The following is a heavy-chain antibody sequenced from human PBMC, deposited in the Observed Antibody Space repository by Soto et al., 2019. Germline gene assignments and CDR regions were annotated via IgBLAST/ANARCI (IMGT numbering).Heavy chain of an antibody. D-gene: IGHD3-10*01. CDR3: ASLSFASLWFGESSGIDY. Sequence: PGGSLRLSCAASGFTFSSYSMNWVRQAPGKGLEWVSSISSSSSYIYYADSVKGRFTISRDNAKNSLYLQMNSLRAEDTAVYYCASLSFASLWFGESSGIDYWGQGTXVTVSS. J-gene: IGHJ4*02. V-gene: IGHV3-21*01. CDR1: GFTFSSYS. CDR2: ISSSSSYI.